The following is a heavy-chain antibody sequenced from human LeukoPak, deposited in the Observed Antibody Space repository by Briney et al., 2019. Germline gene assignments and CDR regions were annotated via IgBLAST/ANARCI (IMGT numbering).Heavy chain of an antibody. CDR2: ISGSGGST. CDR3: AKTIAAAGRGYFQH. J-gene: IGHJ1*01. D-gene: IGHD6-13*01. Sequence: GGSLRLSCAASGFTFSSYAMSGVRQAPGKGLEWVSAISGSGGSTYYADSVKGRFTISRDNSKNTLYLQMNSLRAEDTAVYYCAKTIAAAGRGYFQHWGQGTLVTVSS. V-gene: IGHV3-23*01. CDR1: GFTFSSYA.